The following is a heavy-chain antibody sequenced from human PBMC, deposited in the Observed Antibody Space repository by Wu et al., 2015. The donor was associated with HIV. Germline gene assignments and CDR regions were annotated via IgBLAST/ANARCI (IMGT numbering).Heavy chain of an antibody. J-gene: IGHJ2*01. Sequence: QEQLVQSGAEVKKPGASVKVSCKASGYTFINYDINWVRQASGQGLEWMGWMNPNSGNTGYAQKFQGRVTITRNTSISTAYMELNSLRFEDTAVYYCARRPSWYKGYWYSICGAVAPWSL. CDR3: ARRPSWYKGYWYSI. CDR1: GYTFINYD. CDR2: MNPNSGNT. D-gene: IGHD6-13*01. V-gene: IGHV1-8*03.